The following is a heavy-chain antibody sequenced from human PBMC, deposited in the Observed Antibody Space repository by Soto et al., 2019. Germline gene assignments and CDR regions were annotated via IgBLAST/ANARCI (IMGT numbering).Heavy chain of an antibody. CDR2: INDYGTTI. D-gene: IGHD1-1*01. CDR1: GFTLGNYW. Sequence: EVQLVESGGGLVQSGGSLRLSCAASGFTLGNYWMHWVRQAPGKGLVWVSRINDYGTTINYAESVEGRFIISRDDAKSEVYLQMKNLRAEASAVYYCARGGLEPFDYWGQGALVTVSS. J-gene: IGHJ4*02. CDR3: ARGGLEPFDY. V-gene: IGHV3-74*01.